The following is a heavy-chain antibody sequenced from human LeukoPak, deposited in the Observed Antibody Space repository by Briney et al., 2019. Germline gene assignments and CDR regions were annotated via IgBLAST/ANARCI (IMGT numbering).Heavy chain of an antibody. D-gene: IGHD6-6*01. J-gene: IGHJ4*02. V-gene: IGHV3-23*01. CDR3: AKEQIARRGGGFDY. Sequence: HSGGSLRLSCAASGFTFSSYAMSWVRQAPGKGLEWVSAISGSGGSTYYADSVKGRFTISRDNSKNTLYLQMNSLRAEDTAVYYCAKEQIARRGGGFDYWGQGTLVTVSS. CDR1: GFTFSSYA. CDR2: ISGSGGST.